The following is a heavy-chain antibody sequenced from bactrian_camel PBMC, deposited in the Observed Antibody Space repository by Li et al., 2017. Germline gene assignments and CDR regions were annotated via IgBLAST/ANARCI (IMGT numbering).Heavy chain of an antibody. CDR1: GFTFSSYA. CDR2: INSGGGIT. CDR3: NTVPWGMCGVNY. D-gene: IGHD5*01. Sequence: VQLVESGGGLVQPGGSLRLSCAASGFTFSSYAMSWVRQAPGKGLEWVSAINSGGGITYFADSVKGRFTISRDNAKNTVYLQMNSLKPEDTAMYYCNTVPWGMCGVNYWGQGTQVTVS. V-gene: IGHV3S40*01. J-gene: IGHJ4*01.